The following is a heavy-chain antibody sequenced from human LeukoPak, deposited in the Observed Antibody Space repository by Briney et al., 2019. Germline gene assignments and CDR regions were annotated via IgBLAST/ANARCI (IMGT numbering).Heavy chain of an antibody. J-gene: IGHJ2*01. CDR3: AKYREDYSRNWYFDL. Sequence: GGSLRLSCAASGFTFSSYGLHWVRQAPGKGLEWVAFIRYDGSNKYYADSVKGRFTISRDNSKNTLYLQMNSLRAEDTAVYYCAKYREDYSRNWYFDLWGRGTLVTVSS. CDR1: GFTFSSYG. V-gene: IGHV3-30*02. CDR2: IRYDGSNK. D-gene: IGHD4-11*01.